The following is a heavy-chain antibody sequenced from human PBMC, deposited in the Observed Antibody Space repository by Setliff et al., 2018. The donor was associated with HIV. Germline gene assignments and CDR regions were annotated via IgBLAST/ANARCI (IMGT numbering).Heavy chain of an antibody. CDR2: IYYSGST. J-gene: IGHJ4*02. D-gene: IGHD2-15*01. CDR1: GGSIISSTYF. CDR3: ARLLVAGMLFDY. V-gene: IGHV4-39*01. Sequence: SETLSLTCTVSGGSIISSTYFWGWIRQPPGKGLERIGNIYYSGSTSYNPSLKSRVTISVDTSKNQFSLKLSSVTAADTAVYYCARLLVAGMLFDYWGQGTLVTVSS.